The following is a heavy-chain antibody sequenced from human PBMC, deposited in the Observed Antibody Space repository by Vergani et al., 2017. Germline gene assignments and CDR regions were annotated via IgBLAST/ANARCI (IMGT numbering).Heavy chain of an antibody. V-gene: IGHV4-38-2*01. CDR3: ARQNPYGSAHVDV. D-gene: IGHD3-10*01. CDR1: GYSVGSGYY. Sequence: QVDLQESGPGLVKSSETLSPNCAVSGYSVGSGYYWGWIRQPPGRGLEWIGCVHRNGNTYYTSSLRSRATISRDTPKNQFSLRLTSVTAADPAVYYWARQNPYGSAHVDVWGRGVLVTVSA. CDR2: VHRNGNT. J-gene: IGHJ4*02.